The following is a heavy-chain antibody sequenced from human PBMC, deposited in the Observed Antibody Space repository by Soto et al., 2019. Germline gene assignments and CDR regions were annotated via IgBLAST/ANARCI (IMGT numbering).Heavy chain of an antibody. V-gene: IGHV3-15*07. CDR3: SSGMAAGNY. J-gene: IGHJ4*02. CDR2: IKSKAAGGTA. CDR1: GLTFTDAW. D-gene: IGHD6-13*01. Sequence: EVQLVEAGGGLVTPGGSLRLSCAVTGLTFTDAWMNWMRQAPGKGPEWVGRIKSKAAGGTADYAAAVKDRFTMSRDDSKNMLYLQMNSMKSADTAVYYCSSGMAAGNYWGQGTLVTVSS.